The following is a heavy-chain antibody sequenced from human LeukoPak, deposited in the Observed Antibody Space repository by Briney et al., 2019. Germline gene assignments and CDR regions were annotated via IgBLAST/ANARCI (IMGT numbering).Heavy chain of an antibody. Sequence: SETLSLTCTVSGGSISSYYWSWIRQPPGKGLEWIGYIYYSGSTNYNPSLKSRVTISVDTSKNQFSLKLSSVTAADTAVYYCARTRDGYKWYFDLWGRGTLVTVSS. CDR1: GGSISSYY. V-gene: IGHV4-59*01. J-gene: IGHJ2*01. CDR2: IYYSGST. CDR3: ARTRDGYKWYFDL. D-gene: IGHD5-24*01.